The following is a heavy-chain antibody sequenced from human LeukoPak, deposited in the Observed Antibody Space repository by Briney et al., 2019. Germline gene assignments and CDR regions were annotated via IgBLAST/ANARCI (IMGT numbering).Heavy chain of an antibody. CDR2: IIPIFGTA. D-gene: IGHD3-16*01. V-gene: IGHV1-69*13. CDR3: ARTYVYYYYMDV. Sequence: ASVKVSCKTSGYTFTDYYLHWVRQAPGQGLEWMGGIIPIFGTANYAQKFQGRVTITADESTSTAYMELSSLRSEDTAVYYCARTYVYYYYMDVWGKGTTVTVSS. J-gene: IGHJ6*03. CDR1: GYTFTDYY.